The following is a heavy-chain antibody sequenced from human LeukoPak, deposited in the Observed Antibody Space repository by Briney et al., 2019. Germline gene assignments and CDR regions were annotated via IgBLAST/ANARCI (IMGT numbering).Heavy chain of an antibody. CDR1: GGSISSSSYY. CDR2: IYYSGST. J-gene: IGHJ5*02. D-gene: IGHD1-14*01. Sequence: NPSETLSLTCTVSGGSISSSSYYWGWIRQPPGKGLEWIGSIYYSGSTYYNPSLKSRVTISVDTSKNQFSLKLSSVTAADTAVYYCAREPEDFNGVNVWFDPWGQGTLVTVSS. CDR3: AREPEDFNGVNVWFDP. V-gene: IGHV4-39*07.